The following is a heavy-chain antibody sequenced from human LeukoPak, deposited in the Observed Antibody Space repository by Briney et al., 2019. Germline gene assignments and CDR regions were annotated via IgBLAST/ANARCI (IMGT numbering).Heavy chain of an antibody. CDR3: ARGQWLVGDYYMDV. D-gene: IGHD6-19*01. CDR1: GYTFISYG. J-gene: IGHJ6*03. V-gene: IGHV1-69*13. CDR2: IIPIFGTA. Sequence: GASVKVSRKASGYTFISYGINWVRQAPGQGLEWMGGIIPIFGTANYAQKFQGRVTITADESTSTAYMELSSLRAEDTAVYYCARGQWLVGDYYMDVWGKGTTVTVSS.